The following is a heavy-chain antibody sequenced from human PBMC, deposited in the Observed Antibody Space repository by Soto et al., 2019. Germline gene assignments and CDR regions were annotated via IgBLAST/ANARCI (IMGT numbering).Heavy chain of an antibody. CDR3: ARVWGITGRGFAFDI. CDR1: GFTFSSYW. Sequence: GGSLRLSCAASGFTFSSYWMHWVRQAPGKGLVWVSRINSDGSSTSYADSVKGRFTISRDNAKNTLYLQMNSLRAEDTAVYYFARVWGITGRGFAFDIWGKGTMVTVSS. CDR2: INSDGSST. D-gene: IGHD1-20*01. J-gene: IGHJ3*02. V-gene: IGHV3-74*01.